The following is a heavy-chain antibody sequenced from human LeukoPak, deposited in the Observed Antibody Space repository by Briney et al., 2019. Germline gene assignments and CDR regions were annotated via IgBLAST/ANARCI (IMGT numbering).Heavy chain of an antibody. Sequence: SETLSLTCTVSGGSISSYYWSWIRQPPGKGLEWIGNIYYSGSTYYNPSLKSRVTIFVDTSKNHFSLKVNSVTAADTAVYYCARLDNSGYYTLDYWGQGTLVTVSS. D-gene: IGHD3-22*01. CDR1: GGSISSYY. V-gene: IGHV4-59*04. CDR2: IYYSGST. CDR3: ARLDNSGYYTLDY. J-gene: IGHJ4*02.